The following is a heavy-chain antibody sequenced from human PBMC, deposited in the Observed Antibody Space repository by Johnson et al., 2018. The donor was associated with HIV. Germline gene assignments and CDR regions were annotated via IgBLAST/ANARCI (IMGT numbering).Heavy chain of an antibody. CDR3: AKDIEYSSSLGAFDI. V-gene: IGHV3-74*01. J-gene: IGHJ3*02. Sequence: VQLVESGGGLVQPGGSLRLSCAASGFTFSSYWMHWVRQAPGKGLVWVSRINSDGSSTSYADSVKGRFTISRDNAKNSLYRQMNSLRAEYTALYYCAKDIEYSSSLGAFDIWGQGTMVTVSS. CDR2: INSDGSST. D-gene: IGHD6-6*01. CDR1: GFTFSSYW.